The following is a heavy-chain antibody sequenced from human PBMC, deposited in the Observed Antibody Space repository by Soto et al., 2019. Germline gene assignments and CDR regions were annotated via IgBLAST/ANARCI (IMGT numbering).Heavy chain of an antibody. J-gene: IGHJ4*02. CDR2: MNAKGGTK. Sequence: EGQLVESGGGMVRPGGSLRLSCAVSGFPLQDHAVTWVRQAPGKGLEWVSSMNAKGGTKAYADSVKGRFTISRDNAKKYVDLQVNYQSDEDTGVYYSALGGPLLVPLDSWGQGPLVTVSS. CDR3: ALGGPLLVPLDS. CDR1: GFPLQDHA. D-gene: IGHD2-15*01. V-gene: IGHV3-20*04.